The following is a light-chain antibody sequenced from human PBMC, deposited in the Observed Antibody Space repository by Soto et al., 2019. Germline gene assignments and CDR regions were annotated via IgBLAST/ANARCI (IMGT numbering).Light chain of an antibody. V-gene: IGKV3-15*01. J-gene: IGKJ2*01. Sequence: EILMTQSPATLSVSPGERATLSCRASQIVSSNLAWYQQKPGQAPRLLIYGASTRATGIPARFSGSGSGTEFTLTISSLQSEAFAVYYCQQYNNWPMYTFGQGTKLEI. CDR3: QQYNNWPMYT. CDR2: GAS. CDR1: QIVSSN.